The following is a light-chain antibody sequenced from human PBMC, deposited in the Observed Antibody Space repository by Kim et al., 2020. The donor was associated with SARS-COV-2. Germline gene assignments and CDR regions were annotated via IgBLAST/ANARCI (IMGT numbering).Light chain of an antibody. CDR3: QQRSNWPPH. J-gene: IGKJ4*01. V-gene: IGKV3-11*01. Sequence: LSPRERATLACRASQSVSSYLAGYQQKPGQAPRLLIYDASNRATGIPARFSGSGSGTDFTLTISSLEPEDFAVYYCQQRSNWPPHFGGGTKVDIK. CDR2: DAS. CDR1: QSVSSY.